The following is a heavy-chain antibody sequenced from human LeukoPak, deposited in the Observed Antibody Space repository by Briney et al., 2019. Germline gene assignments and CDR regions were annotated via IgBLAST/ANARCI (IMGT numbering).Heavy chain of an antibody. V-gene: IGHV1-18*01. CDR2: ISAYNGNT. Sequence: ASVKVSCKASGYTFTSYGISWVRQAPGQGLEWMGWISAYNGNTNYAQKLQGRVTMTTDTSTSTAYMELRSLRSDDPAVYYCAREFEYYYDSSGYYRDYYFDYWGQGTLVTVSS. J-gene: IGHJ4*02. CDR3: AREFEYYYDSSGYYRDYYFDY. D-gene: IGHD3-22*01. CDR1: GYTFTSYG.